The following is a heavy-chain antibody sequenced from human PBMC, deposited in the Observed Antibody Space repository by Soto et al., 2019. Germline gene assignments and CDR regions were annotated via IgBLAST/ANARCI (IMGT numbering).Heavy chain of an antibody. CDR3: ARGCDQLLCLTYYDFPHNWFDP. CDR1: GGTFSSYA. Sequence: ASVKVSCKASGGTFSSYAISWVRQAPGQGLEWMGGIIPIFGTANYAQKFQGRVTITADESTSTAYRELSSLRSEDTALYYCARGCDQLLCLTYYDFPHNWFDPWGQGTLVTVSS. D-gene: IGHD2-2*01. V-gene: IGHV1-69*13. CDR2: IIPIFGTA. J-gene: IGHJ5*02.